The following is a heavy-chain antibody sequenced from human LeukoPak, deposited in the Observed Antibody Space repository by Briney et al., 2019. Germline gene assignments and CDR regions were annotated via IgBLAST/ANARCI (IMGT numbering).Heavy chain of an antibody. CDR3: ASGFLLKYDSSGYYY. CDR1: GYTFTSYY. D-gene: IGHD3-22*01. J-gene: IGHJ4*02. V-gene: IGHV1-46*01. Sequence: ASVKVSCKASGYTFTSYYMHWVRQAPGQGLEWMGIINPSGGSTSYAQKFQGKVTMTRDTSTSTVYMELSSLRSEDTAVYYCASGFLLKYDSSGYYYWGQGTLVTVSS. CDR2: INPSGGST.